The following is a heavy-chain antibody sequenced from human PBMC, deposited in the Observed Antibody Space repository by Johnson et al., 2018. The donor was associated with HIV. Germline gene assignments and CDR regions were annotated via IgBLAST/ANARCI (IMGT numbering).Heavy chain of an antibody. D-gene: IGHD6-19*01. V-gene: IGHV3-23*04. CDR3: ARDLAGHNAFDI. Sequence: VQLVESGGGLVQPGGSLRLSCAASGFTFSDDYMSWVRQAPGKGLEWVSAISGSGGSTYYADSVKGRFTISRDNSKNTLYLQMNSLRAEDTAVYYCARDLAGHNAFDIWGQGTMVTVSS. CDR1: GFTFSDDY. J-gene: IGHJ3*02. CDR2: ISGSGGST.